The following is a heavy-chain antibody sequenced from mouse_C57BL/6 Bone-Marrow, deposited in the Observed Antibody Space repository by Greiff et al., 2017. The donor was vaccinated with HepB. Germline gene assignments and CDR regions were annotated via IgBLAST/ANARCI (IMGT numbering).Heavy chain of an antibody. CDR1: GFSLTSYG. J-gene: IGHJ3*01. CDR2: IWSGGST. D-gene: IGHD2-4*01. V-gene: IGHV2-2*01. Sequence: VKVVESGPGLVQPSQSLSITCTVSGFSLTSYGVHWVRQSPGKGLEWLGVIWSGGSTDYNAAFISRLSISKDNSKSHVFFKMNSLQADDTAIYYCARTSYYDYGAWFAYWGQGTLVTVSA. CDR3: ARTSYYDYGAWFAY.